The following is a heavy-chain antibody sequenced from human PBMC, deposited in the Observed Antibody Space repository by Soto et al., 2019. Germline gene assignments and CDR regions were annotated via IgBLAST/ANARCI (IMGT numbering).Heavy chain of an antibody. CDR3: ARDLGIAAAGTVY. CDR2: IWYDGSNK. J-gene: IGHJ4*02. D-gene: IGHD6-13*01. Sequence: QVQLVESGGGVVQPGRSLRLSCAASGFTFSSYGMHWVRQAPGKGLEWVAVIWYDGSNKYYADSVKGRFTISRDNSKNTLYLQRNSLRAEDTAVYYCARDLGIAAAGTVYWGQGTLVTVSS. CDR1: GFTFSSYG. V-gene: IGHV3-33*01.